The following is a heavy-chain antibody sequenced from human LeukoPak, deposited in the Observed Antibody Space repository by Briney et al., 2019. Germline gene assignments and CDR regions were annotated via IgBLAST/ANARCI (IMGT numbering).Heavy chain of an antibody. Sequence: GASVKVSCKASGYTFTSYDINWVRQATGQGLEWVGWMNPNSGNTGYAQKFQGRVTMTRNTSISTAYMELSSLRSEDTAVYYCARVLARGVIKTIFGYWGQGTLVTVSS. CDR3: ARVLARGVIKTIFGY. J-gene: IGHJ4*02. CDR1: GYTFTSYD. CDR2: MNPNSGNT. V-gene: IGHV1-8*01. D-gene: IGHD3-10*01.